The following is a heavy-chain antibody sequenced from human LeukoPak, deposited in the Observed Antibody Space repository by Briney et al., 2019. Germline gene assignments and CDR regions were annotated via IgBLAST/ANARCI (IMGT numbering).Heavy chain of an antibody. D-gene: IGHD1-26*01. Sequence: TGGSLRLSCAASGFTFTTYAMNWVRQAPGKGLEWVSAISGSGGSTYYADSVKGRFTISRDNSKNTLYLQMNSLRAEDTAVYYCAKKIVGPTKAFDYWGQGSLVTVSS. CDR3: AKKIVGPTKAFDY. CDR2: ISGSGGST. J-gene: IGHJ4*02. CDR1: GFTFTTYA. V-gene: IGHV3-23*01.